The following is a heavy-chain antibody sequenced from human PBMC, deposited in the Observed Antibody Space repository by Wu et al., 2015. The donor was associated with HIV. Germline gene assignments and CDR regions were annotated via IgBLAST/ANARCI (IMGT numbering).Heavy chain of an antibody. CDR1: GYRFIDNN. CDR3: VRDLFKIGSGTYYAFNI. Sequence: QVQLVQSGAEVKKPGASVKVSCKVSGYRFIDNNIHWIRQAPGQGLQWMGWIDPNSGGTNYAQEFQGRVTMTRDTSMTTAYMELKRLRYDDTAVYYCVRDLFKIGSGTYYAFNIWGQGTLVTVSS. D-gene: IGHD3-10*01. CDR2: IDPNSGGT. J-gene: IGHJ3*02. V-gene: IGHV1-2*02.